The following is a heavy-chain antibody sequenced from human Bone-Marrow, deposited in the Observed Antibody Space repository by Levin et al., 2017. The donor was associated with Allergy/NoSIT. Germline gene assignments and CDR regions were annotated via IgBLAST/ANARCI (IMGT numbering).Heavy chain of an antibody. J-gene: IGHJ4*02. Sequence: TGGSLRLSCAASGFTFSSYGMHWVRQAPGKGLEWVAVISYDGSNKYYADSVKGRFTISRDNSKNTLYLQMNSLRAEDTAVYYCAKDPIDYWGQGTLVTVSS. CDR3: AKDPIDY. V-gene: IGHV3-30*18. CDR1: GFTFSSYG. CDR2: ISYDGSNK.